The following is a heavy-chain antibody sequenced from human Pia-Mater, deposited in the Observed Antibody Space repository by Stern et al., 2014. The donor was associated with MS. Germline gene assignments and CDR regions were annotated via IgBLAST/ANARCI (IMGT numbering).Heavy chain of an antibody. J-gene: IGHJ2*01. Sequence: QLQLQESGPGLVKPSETLSLTCTVSGGSITNRDYWGWIRQSPGKGLEWIGSVYYSGITYYRPSLKSLATISIDTSRNQFFLNLNSVTATETAVYFCARGVTAVTNYVPNWCFDLWGRGTLVTVSS. V-gene: IGHV4-39*02. D-gene: IGHD4-11*01. CDR2: VYYSGIT. CDR1: GGSITNRDY. CDR3: ARGVTAVTNYVPNWCFDL.